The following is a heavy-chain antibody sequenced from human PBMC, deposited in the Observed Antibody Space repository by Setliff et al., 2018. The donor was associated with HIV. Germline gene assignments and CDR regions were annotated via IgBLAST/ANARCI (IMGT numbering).Heavy chain of an antibody. D-gene: IGHD6-19*01. CDR2: IKQDGSEK. CDR3: AKEVLEIAVAAS. V-gene: IGHV3-7*03. J-gene: IGHJ4*02. Sequence: GGSLRLSCAASGFTFSSYWMSWVRQAPGKGLEWVANIKQDGSEKYYVDSVKGRFTISRDNSKNTLYLQMNSLRAEDTAVYYCAKEVLEIAVAASWGQGTLVTVS. CDR1: GFTFSSYW.